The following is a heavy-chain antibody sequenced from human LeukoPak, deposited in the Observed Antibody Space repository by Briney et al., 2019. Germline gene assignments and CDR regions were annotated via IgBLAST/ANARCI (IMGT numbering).Heavy chain of an antibody. V-gene: IGHV1-46*01. CDR2: IKPSGGDT. D-gene: IGHD1-26*01. CDR1: GYTFTDYN. Sequence: ASVKVSCKTSGYTFTDYNLHWVRQAPGQRLEWMGIIKPSGGDTNYAQKFQERVTITRDMSTSTAYMDLSSLRSEDTAVYYCAAPTGSYYSYAFDIWGQGTMVTVSS. J-gene: IGHJ3*02. CDR3: AAPTGSYYSYAFDI.